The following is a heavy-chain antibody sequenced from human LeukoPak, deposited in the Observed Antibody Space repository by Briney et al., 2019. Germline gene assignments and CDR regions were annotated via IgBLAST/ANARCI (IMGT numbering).Heavy chain of an antibody. V-gene: IGHV3-30*04. Sequence: ERSLRLSCAASRFTFSSYAMHWVRQAPGKGLEWVAVISYDGSNKFYADSVKGRFTISRDNSKNTLYLLMNSLRAEDTAVYYCARASSSTYDYDSGGFYLLLGAFDIWGQGTMVTVSS. CDR2: ISYDGSNK. D-gene: IGHD3-22*01. CDR1: RFTFSSYA. J-gene: IGHJ3*02. CDR3: ARASSSTYDYDSGGFYLLLGAFDI.